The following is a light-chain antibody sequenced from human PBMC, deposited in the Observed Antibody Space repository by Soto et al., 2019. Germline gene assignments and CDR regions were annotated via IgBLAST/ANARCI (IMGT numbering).Light chain of an antibody. V-gene: IGLV1-44*01. J-gene: IGLJ1*01. CDR2: TND. CDR3: AAWDDSLNGYV. CDR1: SSNIGSNI. Sequence: QSVLSQPPSASETPGQRVTISCYGSSSNIGSNIVNWYQHVPGSAPKILIYTNDQRPSGVPDRFSGAKSGTSASLAISGLQSDDEADYYSAAWDDSLNGYVFGTGTKLTVL.